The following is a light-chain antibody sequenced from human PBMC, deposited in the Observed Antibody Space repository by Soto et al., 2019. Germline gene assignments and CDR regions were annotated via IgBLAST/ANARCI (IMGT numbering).Light chain of an antibody. V-gene: IGKV3-15*01. Sequence: EIVMTQSPATLSVSPGERATLSCRASQSIGSNLAWYQQKPGQAPRLLIYGASTRASGIPARFSGSGSGTEFTLTISSLQSEDFAVYHCQQYNNWPPWTFGRGTKVQVK. CDR3: QQYNNWPPWT. CDR2: GAS. CDR1: QSIGSN. J-gene: IGKJ1*01.